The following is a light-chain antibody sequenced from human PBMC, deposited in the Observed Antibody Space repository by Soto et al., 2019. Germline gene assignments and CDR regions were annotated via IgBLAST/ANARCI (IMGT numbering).Light chain of an antibody. V-gene: IGKV1-5*01. CDR3: QEYTSWT. CDR1: QSVGRW. J-gene: IGKJ3*01. CDR2: DAS. Sequence: DIQMTQSPSTLSASVGDRVTISFRASQSVGRWLAWYQQTPGKASKLLIYDASSLEGGVPSRFRGSGSGTEFTLTISSLQPDDFATYYCQEYTSWTFGPGTKVDLK.